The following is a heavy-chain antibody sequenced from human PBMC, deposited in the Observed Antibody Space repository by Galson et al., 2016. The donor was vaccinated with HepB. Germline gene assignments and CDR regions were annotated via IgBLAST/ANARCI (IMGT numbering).Heavy chain of an antibody. V-gene: IGHV3-15*01. CDR3: TIQRSVGYFDH. CDR1: GFTFSTAW. Sequence: CAASGFTFSTAWMSWVRQAPGKGLEWVGRIKSKTDDGITDHAAPVKGRFTISRDDSKNTLYLEMKSLKIEDTAVYYCTIQRSVGYFDHWGQGVLVTVSS. J-gene: IGHJ4*02. D-gene: IGHD1-1*01. CDR2: IKSKTDDGIT.